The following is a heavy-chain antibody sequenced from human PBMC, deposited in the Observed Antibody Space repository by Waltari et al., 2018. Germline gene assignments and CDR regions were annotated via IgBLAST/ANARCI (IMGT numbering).Heavy chain of an antibody. J-gene: IGHJ5*02. CDR1: GGSFSGYY. D-gene: IGHD3-10*01. V-gene: IGHV4-34*01. CDR3: ARGWQGLLWFGELFQGWFDP. Sequence: QVQLQQWGAGLLKPSETLSLTCAVYGGSFSGYYWSLIRQPPGKGLEWIGEINHSGSTKYNPSRKSRVTISVDTSKNQFSLKLSSVTAADTAVYYCARGWQGLLWFGELFQGWFDPWGQGTLVTVSS. CDR2: INHSGST.